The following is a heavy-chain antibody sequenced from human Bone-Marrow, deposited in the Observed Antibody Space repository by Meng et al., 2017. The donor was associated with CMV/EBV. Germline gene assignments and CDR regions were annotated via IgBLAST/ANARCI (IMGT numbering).Heavy chain of an antibody. J-gene: IGHJ4*02. CDR2: ISCSSSYI. V-gene: IGHV3-21*01. D-gene: IGHD3-16*01. Sequence: GESLKISCAASGFTFSSYSMNWVRQAPGKGLEWVSSISCSSSYIYYADTVKGRFTITRDNAKNSPYLQMNSLRAEDTAVYYRARVGLRYYFDYWGQGTLVTVSS. CDR3: ARVGLRYYFDY. CDR1: GFTFSSYS.